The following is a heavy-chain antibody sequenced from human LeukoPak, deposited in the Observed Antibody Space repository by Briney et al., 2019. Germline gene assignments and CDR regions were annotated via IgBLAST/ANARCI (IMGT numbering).Heavy chain of an antibody. Sequence: ASVKVSCKASGYTFTNNGISWMRQAPGQGLEWMGWICAYNDNTNNAQKFQRRVTMTTATTTSTAHMERRRLSSDDAAVYYCASDRGYCCGGSCPHTAFDIWGQGTMVTVS. D-gene: IGHD2-15*01. CDR3: ASDRGYCCGGSCPHTAFDI. J-gene: IGHJ3*02. V-gene: IGHV1-18*01. CDR2: ICAYNDNT. CDR1: GYTFTNNG.